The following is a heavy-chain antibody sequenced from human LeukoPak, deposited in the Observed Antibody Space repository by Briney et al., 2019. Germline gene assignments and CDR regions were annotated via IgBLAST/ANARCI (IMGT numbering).Heavy chain of an antibody. V-gene: IGHV3-9*01. Sequence: PGGSLRLSCAASGFTFDDYAMHWVRQAPGKGLEWVSGISWNSGSIGYADSVKGRFTISRDNAKNSLYLQMNSLRAEDTAVYYCARGSHARNDERGLFDYWGQGTLVTVSS. CDR1: GFTFDDYA. D-gene: IGHD1-1*01. CDR2: ISWNSGSI. CDR3: ARGSHARNDERGLFDY. J-gene: IGHJ4*02.